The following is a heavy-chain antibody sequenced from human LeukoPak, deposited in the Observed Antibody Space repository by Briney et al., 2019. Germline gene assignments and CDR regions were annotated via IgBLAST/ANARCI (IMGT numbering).Heavy chain of an antibody. CDR1: GGSISSYY. J-gene: IGHJ4*02. CDR3: ARAGEQRLEFDY. D-gene: IGHD6-25*01. CDR2: IYYSGST. V-gene: IGHV4-59*01. Sequence: PSETLSLTCTVSGGSISSYYWSWIRQPPGKGLEWIGYIYYSGSTNYNPSLKSRVTISVDTSKNQFSLKLSSVTAADTAVYYCARAGEQRLEFDYWGQGTLVTVSS.